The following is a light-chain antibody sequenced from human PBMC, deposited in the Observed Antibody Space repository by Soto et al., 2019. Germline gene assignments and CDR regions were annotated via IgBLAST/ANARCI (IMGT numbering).Light chain of an antibody. CDR3: QSYDSGLSAVL. V-gene: IGLV1-40*01. J-gene: IGLJ2*01. CDR2: GND. Sequence: QSGLTQPPSVSGAPGQRVTISCTGSSSNIGADYDVNWYQQFPGTAPKLLIYGNDNRPSGVPDRFSGSKSDTSASLAVTGLQAEDEADYYCQSYDSGLSAVLFGGGTKLTVL. CDR1: SSNIGADYD.